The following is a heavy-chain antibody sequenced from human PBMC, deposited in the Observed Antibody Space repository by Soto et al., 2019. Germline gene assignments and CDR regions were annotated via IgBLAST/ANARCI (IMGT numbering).Heavy chain of an antibody. V-gene: IGHV4-59*08. CDR1: GGSISRYY. Sequence: QVQLQESGPGLVKPSETLSLTCTVSGGSISRYYWSWIRQPPGKGLEWIGYIYYSGSTNYNPSLKVRATISVDTSKNQFSLKLSSVTAADTAVYYCARLFGMDVWGQGTTVTVSS. CDR3: ARLFGMDV. J-gene: IGHJ6*02. CDR2: IYYSGST.